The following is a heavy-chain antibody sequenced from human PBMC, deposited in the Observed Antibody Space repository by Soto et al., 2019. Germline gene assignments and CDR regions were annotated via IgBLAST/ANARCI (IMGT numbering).Heavy chain of an antibody. D-gene: IGHD1-1*01. CDR1: GFSFSGFA. Sequence: QVQLVESGGGVVQPGRSLRLSCVASGFSFSGFAMQWVRQAPGKGLEWVAVTSYDGSSEKYADSVKGRFTISRDNSKNKMYLQMNSLRAEDTAVYYCVRDPSSVTTRRLDYWGQGTLVTVSS. J-gene: IGHJ4*02. V-gene: IGHV3-30-3*01. CDR3: VRDPSSVTTRRLDY. CDR2: TSYDGSSE.